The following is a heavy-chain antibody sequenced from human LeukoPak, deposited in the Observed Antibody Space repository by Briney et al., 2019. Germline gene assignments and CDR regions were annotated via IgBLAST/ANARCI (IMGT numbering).Heavy chain of an antibody. V-gene: IGHV3-7*01. J-gene: IGHJ4*02. CDR1: GFTFSSYW. CDR2: IKQDGSEK. CDR3: ARGGGLIVPLWGFDY. Sequence: GGSLRLSCAASGFTFSSYWMSWVRQAPGKGLEWVANIKQDGSEKYYVDSVKGRFTISRDNAKNSLYLQMNSLRAEDTAVYYCARGGGLIVPLWGFDYWGQGTLVTVSS. D-gene: IGHD2/OR15-2a*01.